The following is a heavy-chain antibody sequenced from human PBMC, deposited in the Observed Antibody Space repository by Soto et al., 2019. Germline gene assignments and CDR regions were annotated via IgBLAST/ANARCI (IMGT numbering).Heavy chain of an antibody. CDR2: INSDGSST. D-gene: IGHD3-10*01. V-gene: IGHV3-74*01. CDR1: GFTFSSYW. CDR3: ARVGIWFGELFYFQH. Sequence: GGSLRLSCAASGFTFSSYWMHWVRQAPGKGLVWVSRINSDGSSTSYADSVKGRFTISSDNAKNTLYLQMNSLRAEDTAVYYWARVGIWFGELFYFQHWGQGTLVTVSS. J-gene: IGHJ1*01.